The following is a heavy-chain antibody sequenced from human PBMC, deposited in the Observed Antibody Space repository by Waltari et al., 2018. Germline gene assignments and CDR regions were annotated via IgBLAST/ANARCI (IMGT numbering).Heavy chain of an antibody. Sequence: EVQLVESGGGLVKPGGSLRLAGAASGFRFNAYTMNWVRQTPGKGLEWVSSIGSSSTYTYYADSVKGRFTISRDNAANSLYLEMNALRPDDTGVYYCASHPEDFYYYMDVWGKGTTVTVSS. CDR3: ASHPEDFYYYMDV. J-gene: IGHJ6*03. CDR1: GFRFNAYT. CDR2: IGSSSTYT. V-gene: IGHV3-21*06.